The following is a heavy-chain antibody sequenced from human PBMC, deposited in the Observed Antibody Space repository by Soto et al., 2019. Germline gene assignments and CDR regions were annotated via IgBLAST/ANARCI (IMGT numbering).Heavy chain of an antibody. Sequence: ASVKVSCKASGYTFTGYYMHWVRQAPGQGLEWMGWINPNSGGTNYAQKFQGRVTMTRDTSISTAYMELSRLRSDDTAVYYCARVCYYDSSGYCYYGMDVWGQGTKVTVSS. J-gene: IGHJ6*02. CDR3: ARVCYYDSSGYCYYGMDV. D-gene: IGHD3-22*01. V-gene: IGHV1-2*02. CDR1: GYTFTGYY. CDR2: INPNSGGT.